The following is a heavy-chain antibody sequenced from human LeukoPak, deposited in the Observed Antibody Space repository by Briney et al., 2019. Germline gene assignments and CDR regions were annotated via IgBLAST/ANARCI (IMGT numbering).Heavy chain of an antibody. Sequence: GESLKISCQGSGYHFPIYWIGWVRQMPGQGLEWMGIIYPDDSNTIYGPSFQGQVTISADKSINTAYLEWSSLKASDTAIYYCARQGAAGKYYYCYMDVWGKGTTVTVSS. CDR2: IYPDDSNT. CDR1: GYHFPIYW. J-gene: IGHJ6*03. V-gene: IGHV5-51*01. D-gene: IGHD6-13*01. CDR3: ARQGAAGKYYYCYMDV.